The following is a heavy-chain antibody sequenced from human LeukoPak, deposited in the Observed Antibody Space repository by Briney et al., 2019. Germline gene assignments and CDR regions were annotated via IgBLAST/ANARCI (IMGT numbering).Heavy chain of an antibody. V-gene: IGHV3-43*02. J-gene: IGHJ4*02. CDR2: ISGDGVST. CDR1: GIPIADFA. CDR3: AKESGKFDY. Sequence: PGGSLRLSCVASGIPIADFAMHCVRQAPGKGLEWVSLISGDGVSTFYADSVKGRFSISRDNSKNSLYLEMNSLRTEDAAMYYCAKESGKFDYWGQGTLVAVSS.